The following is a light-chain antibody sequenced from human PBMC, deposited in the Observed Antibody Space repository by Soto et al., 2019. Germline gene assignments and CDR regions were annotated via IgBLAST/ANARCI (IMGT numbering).Light chain of an antibody. CDR3: AAWDNTLGVVA. CDR1: GSNVGNNY. Sequence: QSVLTQPPSVSAAPGQNVIISCSGSGSNVGNNYVSWYQQFPGTAPKLLMYEDDKRPSGIPDRFSGSKSGSSATLGITGLQTGDEADYYCAAWDNTLGVVAFGGGTMLTVL. V-gene: IGLV1-51*02. J-gene: IGLJ2*01. CDR2: EDD.